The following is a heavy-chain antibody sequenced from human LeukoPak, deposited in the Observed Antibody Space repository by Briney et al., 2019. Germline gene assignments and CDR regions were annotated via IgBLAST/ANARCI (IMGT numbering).Heavy chain of an antibody. D-gene: IGHD3-10*01. J-gene: IGHJ6*03. CDR3: AKYGELGNYMDV. CDR2: ISGSGGST. V-gene: IGHV3-23*01. Sequence: GGSLRLSCAASGFTFSSYGMSWVRQAPGKGLEWVSAISGSGGSTYYADSVKGRFTISRDNSKNTLYLQMNSLRAEDTAVYYCAKYGELGNYMDVWGKGTTVTISS. CDR1: GFTFSSYG.